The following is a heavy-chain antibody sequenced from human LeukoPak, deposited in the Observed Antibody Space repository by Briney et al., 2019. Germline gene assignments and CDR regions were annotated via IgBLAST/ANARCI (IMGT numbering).Heavy chain of an antibody. CDR1: GGSISSGSYY. CDR3: ARDGGPVGADVRTITPTHY. D-gene: IGHD1-26*01. Sequence: PSQTLSLTCTVSGGSISSGSYYWSWIRQPPGKGLEWIGYIYHSGSTYYNPSLKSRVTISVDRSKNQFSLKLSSVTAADTAVYYCARDGGPVGADVRTITPTHYWGQGTLVTVSS. J-gene: IGHJ4*02. CDR2: IYHSGST. V-gene: IGHV4-30-2*01.